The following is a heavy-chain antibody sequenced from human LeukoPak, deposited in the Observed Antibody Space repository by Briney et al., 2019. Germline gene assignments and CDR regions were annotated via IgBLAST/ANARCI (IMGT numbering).Heavy chain of an antibody. V-gene: IGHV4-59*01. Sequence: SETLSLTCTVSGGSISSYYWSWIRQPPGKGLEWIGYIYYSGSTNYNPSLKSRVTISVDTSKNQFSLKLSSVTAADTAVYYCARAAYYYDSSGTFDYWGQGTLVTVSS. D-gene: IGHD3-22*01. CDR3: ARAAYYYDSSGTFDY. J-gene: IGHJ4*02. CDR2: IYYSGST. CDR1: GGSISSYY.